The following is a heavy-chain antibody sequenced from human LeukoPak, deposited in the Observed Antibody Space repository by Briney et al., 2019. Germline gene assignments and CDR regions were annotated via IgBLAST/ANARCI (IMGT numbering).Heavy chain of an antibody. CDR1: GFTFSSYE. CDR3: ATDSSSWYIHQAY. D-gene: IGHD6-13*01. V-gene: IGHV3-48*03. CDR2: ISSSGSTI. Sequence: GGSLRLSCAASGFTFSSYEMNWVRRAPGKGLEWVSYISSSGSTIYYADSVKGRFTISRDNAKNSLYLQMNSLRAEDTAVYYCATDSSSWYIHQAYWGQGTLVTVSS. J-gene: IGHJ4*02.